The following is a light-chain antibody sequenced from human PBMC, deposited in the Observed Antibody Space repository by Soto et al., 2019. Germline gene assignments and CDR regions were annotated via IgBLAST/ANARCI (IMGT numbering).Light chain of an antibody. CDR1: SSAVAGYNY. J-gene: IGLJ2*01. V-gene: IGLV2-8*01. CDR2: EVN. CDR3: SSYTGSNDVV. Sequence: QSALTQPPSASGSPGQSVTISCTGTSSAVAGYNYVSWYQQHPGKAPKLMIYEVNKRPSGFPDRFSGSKSGTTASLTGSGLHDEEEADYYGSSYTGSNDVVFGGGTKVTVL.